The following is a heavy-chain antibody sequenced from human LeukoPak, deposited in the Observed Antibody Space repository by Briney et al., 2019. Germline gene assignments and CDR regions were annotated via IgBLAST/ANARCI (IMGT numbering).Heavy chain of an antibody. V-gene: IGHV1-2*02. CDR2: INPNSGGT. D-gene: IGHD2-15*01. CDR1: GYTFTGYY. Sequence: GASVKVSCKASGYTFTGYYMHWVRQAPGQGLEWMGWINPNSGGTNYAQKFQGRVSMTRDTSICKANMDLNMLRSDDTAVYYCARVRSGCSGGSGYFLYYFDYWGQGTLVTVSS. J-gene: IGHJ4*02. CDR3: ARVRSGCSGGSGYFLYYFDY.